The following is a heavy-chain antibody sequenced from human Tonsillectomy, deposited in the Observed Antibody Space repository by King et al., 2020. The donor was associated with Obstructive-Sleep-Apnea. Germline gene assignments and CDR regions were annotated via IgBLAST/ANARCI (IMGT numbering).Heavy chain of an antibody. D-gene: IGHD6-13*01. V-gene: IGHV4-39*07. CDR3: ARESSSDYYYYYGMDV. J-gene: IGHJ6*02. CDR2: IYYIGST. Sequence: LQLQESGPGLVKPSETLSLTCTVSGGSISSSSYYWGWIRQPPGKGLEWIGRIYYIGSTYYNPSLKSRATISVDTSKNQFSLKLSSVTAADTAVYYCARESSSDYYYYYGMDVWGQGTTVTVSS. CDR1: GGSISSSSYY.